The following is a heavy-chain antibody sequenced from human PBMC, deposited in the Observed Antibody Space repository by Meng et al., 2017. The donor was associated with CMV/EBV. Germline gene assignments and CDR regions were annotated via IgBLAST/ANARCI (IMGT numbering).Heavy chain of an antibody. V-gene: IGHV4-4*07. CDR3: ARDLMNCSSTSCANWFDP. J-gene: IGHJ5*02. D-gene: IGHD2-2*01. CDR2: SNTSGGT. Sequence: QGSGTGLGTPSETRSITCTAAGASSRSWYWWWSRQPAGKGLEWMGRSNTSGGTNYNPSLKSRVTMSVDTSKNKFSLKLSSVTAADTAVYYCARDLMNCSSTSCANWFDPWGQGTLVTVSS. CDR1: GASSRSWY.